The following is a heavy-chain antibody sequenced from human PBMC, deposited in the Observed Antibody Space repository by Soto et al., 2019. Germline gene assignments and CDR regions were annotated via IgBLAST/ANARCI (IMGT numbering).Heavy chain of an antibody. V-gene: IGHV3-53*01. D-gene: IGHD2-21*01. CDR3: ARGPNSDC. CDR1: GFSVGGNY. CDR2: IYSGGNP. Sequence: ERLVQSGGGLVQPGGSLRLSCAASGFSVGGNYMSWVRQAPGKGLELVSLIYSGGNPFYADSMKGRFTLSRDNSNSMLYLQMDSLRAEDTAVYYCARGPNSDCWGQGTLVIVSS. J-gene: IGHJ4*02.